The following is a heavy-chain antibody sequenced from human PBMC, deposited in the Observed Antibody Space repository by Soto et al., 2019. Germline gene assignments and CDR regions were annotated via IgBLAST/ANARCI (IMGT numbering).Heavy chain of an antibody. V-gene: IGHV4-61*01. D-gene: IGHD5-18*01. CDR2: IYYSGST. Sequence: SETLSLTCTVSGGSVSSGSYYWSWIRQPPGKGLEWIGYIYYSGSTNYNPSLKSRVTISVDTSKNQFSLKLSSVTAADTAVYYCARADSYGSDFDYWGQGTLVTVSS. CDR1: GGSVSSGSYY. J-gene: IGHJ4*02. CDR3: ARADSYGSDFDY.